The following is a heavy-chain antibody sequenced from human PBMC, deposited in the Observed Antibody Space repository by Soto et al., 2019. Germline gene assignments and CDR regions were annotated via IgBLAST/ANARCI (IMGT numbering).Heavy chain of an antibody. V-gene: IGHV1-18*01. CDR1: GYTFTSYG. Sequence: ASVNVSCKAAGYTFTSYGISWVRQAPGQGLEWMGWISAYNGNTNYAQKLQGRVTMTTDTSTSTAYMELRSLRSDDTAVYYCARAPRPDYYYMDVWGKGTTVTVSS. CDR2: ISAYNGNT. CDR3: ARAPRPDYYYMDV. J-gene: IGHJ6*03.